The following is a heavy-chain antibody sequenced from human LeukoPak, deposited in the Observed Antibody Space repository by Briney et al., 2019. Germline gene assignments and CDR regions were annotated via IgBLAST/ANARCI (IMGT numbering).Heavy chain of an antibody. V-gene: IGHV1-69*13. J-gene: IGHJ4*02. CDR1: GGTFSSYA. CDR3: AKRGGYYYDSSGYFDY. D-gene: IGHD3-22*01. Sequence: EASVKVSCKASGGTFSSYAISWVRQAPGQGLEWMGGIIPLFGTANYAQKFQGRVTITADESTTTAYMELSSLRSEDTAVYYCAKRGGYYYDSSGYFDYWGQGTLVTVSS. CDR2: IIPLFGTA.